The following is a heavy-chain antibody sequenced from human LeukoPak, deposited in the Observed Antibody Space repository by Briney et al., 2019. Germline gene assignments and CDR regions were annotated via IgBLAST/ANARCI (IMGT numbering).Heavy chain of an antibody. CDR3: ARGKYSSGWYYFDY. CDR1: GFTLSSYG. V-gene: IGHV3-33*01. CDR2: MSYDGNYK. J-gene: IGHJ4*02. Sequence: AGGSLRLSCAASGFTLSSYGMHWVRQAPGKGLEWVAVMSYDGNYKSYADSVKGRFTTSRDNPKNTLYLQMNSLRADDTAVYYCARGKYSSGWYYFDYWGQGTLVTVSS. D-gene: IGHD6-19*01.